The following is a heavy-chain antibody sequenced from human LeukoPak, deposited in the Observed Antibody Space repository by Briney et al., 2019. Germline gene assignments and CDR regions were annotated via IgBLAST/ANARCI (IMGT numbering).Heavy chain of an antibody. D-gene: IGHD6-19*01. CDR2: INPNSGGT. V-gene: IGHV1-2*02. J-gene: IGHJ4*02. CDR1: GYTFTSYD. CDR3: ARSFSIAVAGTLFY. Sequence: WASVKVSCKASGYTFTSYDISWVRQATGQGLEWMGWINPNSGGTNYAQKFQGRVTMTRDTSISTAYMELSRLRSDDTAVYYCARSFSIAVAGTLFYWGQGTLVTVSS.